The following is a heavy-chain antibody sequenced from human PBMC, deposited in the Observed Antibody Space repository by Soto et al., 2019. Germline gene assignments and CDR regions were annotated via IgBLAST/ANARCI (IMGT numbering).Heavy chain of an antibody. Sequence: QVQLVQSGADVKKPGSSVKVSCKASGATFSSSTFTWVRQAPGQGLEWMGRIIPMFGITNSAQKFQGRLGITADASTNTVFMDMSSLRSDDTASYYCATGALTFGGVLNAWGQGTLVTVSS. CDR2: IIPMFGIT. J-gene: IGHJ4*02. V-gene: IGHV1-69*02. CDR1: GATFSSST. CDR3: ATGALTFGGVLNA. D-gene: IGHD3-16*01.